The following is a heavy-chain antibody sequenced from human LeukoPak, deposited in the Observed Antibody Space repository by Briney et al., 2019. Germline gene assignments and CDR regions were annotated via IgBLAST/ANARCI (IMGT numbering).Heavy chain of an antibody. Sequence: SETLSLTCTVSGXSISTYYGSWIRQPAGKGLEWIGRVHGSGNTKYNPLFMSRVTMSVDTSKNQFSLKLSFVTAADTAVYYCARVGSGYDYFDYWGQGNLVTVSS. D-gene: IGHD5-12*01. CDR1: GXSISTYY. J-gene: IGHJ4*02. V-gene: IGHV4-4*07. CDR3: ARVGSGYDYFDY. CDR2: VHGSGNT.